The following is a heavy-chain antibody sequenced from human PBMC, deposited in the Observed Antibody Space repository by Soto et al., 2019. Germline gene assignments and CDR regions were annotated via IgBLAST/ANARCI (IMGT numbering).Heavy chain of an antibody. J-gene: IGHJ3*01. Sequence: FSWNASVGTFISYSMIWWRQAPGRGLEWMGGIIPIFGTANYAQKFQGRVTITADESTSTAYMELSSLRSEDTAVYYCARDHVDRRKVADGFDVRGERTMLTVS. CDR3: ARDHVDRRKVADGFDV. CDR2: IIPIFGTA. D-gene: IGHD3-16*01. V-gene: IGHV1-69*01. CDR1: VGTFISYS.